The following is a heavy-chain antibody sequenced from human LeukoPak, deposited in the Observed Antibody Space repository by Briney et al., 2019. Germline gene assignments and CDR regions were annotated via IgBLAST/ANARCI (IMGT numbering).Heavy chain of an antibody. Sequence: SETLSLSCTVSGYSISSGYYWGWIRQPPGKGLEWIGNIFYSGSTYYSPSLKSRVTISLDTSRNQFSLKLNSVTAADTAVYYCAKSNGYGLVDIWGQGTMVTVSS. J-gene: IGHJ3*02. CDR1: GYSISSGYY. D-gene: IGHD3-10*01. V-gene: IGHV4-38-2*02. CDR2: IFYSGST. CDR3: AKSNGYGLVDI.